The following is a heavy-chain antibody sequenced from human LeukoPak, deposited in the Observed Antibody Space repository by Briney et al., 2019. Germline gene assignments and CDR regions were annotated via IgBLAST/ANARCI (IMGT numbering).Heavy chain of an antibody. CDR3: ARLLVVTHTWFDP. CDR2: IYTSGST. V-gene: IGHV4-4*09. CDR1: GGSISSYY. Sequence: PSETLSLTCTVSGGSISSYYWSWIRQPPGKGLEWIGYIYTSGSTNYNPSLKSGVTISVDTSKNHFSRKLSSVTAADTAVYYCARLLVVTHTWFDPWGQGTLVTVSS. D-gene: IGHD4-23*01. J-gene: IGHJ5*02.